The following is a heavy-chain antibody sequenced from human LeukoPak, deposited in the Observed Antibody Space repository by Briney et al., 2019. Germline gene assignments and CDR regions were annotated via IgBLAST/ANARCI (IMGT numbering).Heavy chain of an antibody. Sequence: GGSLRLSCAASGFTFRTYGMHWVRQDPGKGLEWVAVISYDGSNKYYADSVKGRFTISRDNSKNTLYLQMNSLRGEDTAVYYCAKRGYSGYDWDDYYYGMDVWGQGTTVTVSS. CDR3: AKRGYSGYDWDDYYYGMDV. CDR2: ISYDGSNK. CDR1: GFTFRTYG. D-gene: IGHD5-12*01. V-gene: IGHV3-30*18. J-gene: IGHJ6*02.